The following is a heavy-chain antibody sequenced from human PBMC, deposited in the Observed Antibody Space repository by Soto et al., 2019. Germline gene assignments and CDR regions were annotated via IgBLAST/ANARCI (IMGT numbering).Heavy chain of an antibody. Sequence: QLQLVQSGAEVKKPGSSVKVSCKASGGTFSSYAISWVRQAPGQVREWMGGIIPIFGTANYAQKFQGRVTITADEYTSTAYMELSSLRSEETAVYYCARENYDSGTEPSYGMDVWGQGTTVTVSS. J-gene: IGHJ6*02. CDR1: GGTFSSYA. D-gene: IGHD3-3*01. CDR3: ARENYDSGTEPSYGMDV. V-gene: IGHV1-69*01. CDR2: IIPIFGTA.